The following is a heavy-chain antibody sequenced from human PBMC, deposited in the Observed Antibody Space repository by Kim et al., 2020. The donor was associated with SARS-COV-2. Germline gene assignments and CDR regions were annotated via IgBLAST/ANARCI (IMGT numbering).Heavy chain of an antibody. Sequence: YSKKFQGRVTITRDTSASTAYMELYSLRSEDTAVYYCARGGTITSYYFDYWGQGTLVTVSS. D-gene: IGHD1-1*01. CDR3: ARGGTITSYYFDY. J-gene: IGHJ4*02. V-gene: IGHV1-3*01.